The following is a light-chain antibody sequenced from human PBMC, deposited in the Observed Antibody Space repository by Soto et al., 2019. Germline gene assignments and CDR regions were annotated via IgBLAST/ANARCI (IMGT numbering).Light chain of an antibody. CDR1: QSINDNY. CDR3: QQCGGAPYT. V-gene: IGKV3-20*01. J-gene: IGKJ2*01. CDR2: RAS. Sequence: EIALTQSPGTLSLAPGETATLSCRASQSINDNYLAWYQQKLGQAPRLLVYRASDRPGGIPDRFSGSGSGTDLTLTITRLESEDFALYYCQQCGGAPYTFGQGSKLEI.